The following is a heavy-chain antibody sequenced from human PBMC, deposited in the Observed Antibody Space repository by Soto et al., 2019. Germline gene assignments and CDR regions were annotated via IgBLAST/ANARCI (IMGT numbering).Heavy chain of an antibody. D-gene: IGHD3-10*01. CDR2: ISSSGSTI. V-gene: IGHV3-11*01. CDR1: GFTFSDYY. CDR3: ARDHTPPWFGVGYYYYYMDV. Sequence: GGSLRLSCAASGFTFSDYYMSWIRQAPGKGLEWVSYISSSGSTIYYADSVKGRFTISRDNAKNSLYLQMNSLRAEDTAVYYCARDHTPPWFGVGYYYYYMDVWGKGTTFTVSS. J-gene: IGHJ6*03.